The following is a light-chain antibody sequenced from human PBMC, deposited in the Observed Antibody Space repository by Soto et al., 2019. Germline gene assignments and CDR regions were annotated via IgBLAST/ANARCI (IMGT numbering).Light chain of an antibody. CDR3: AAWDDSLNGHV. V-gene: IGLV1-44*01. Sequence: QSVLTQPPSASGTPGQRVTISCSGSSSNIGRNTVNWYQQLPGTAPKLLIYSNNQRPSGVPDQFAGSKSGTSASQAISGLQSEDEADYYCAAWDDSLNGHVFGTGTKLTVL. CDR1: SSNIGRNT. J-gene: IGLJ1*01. CDR2: SNN.